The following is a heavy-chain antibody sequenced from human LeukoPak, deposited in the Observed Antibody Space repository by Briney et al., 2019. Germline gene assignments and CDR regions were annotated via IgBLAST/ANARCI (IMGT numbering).Heavy chain of an antibody. V-gene: IGHV3-30-3*01. CDR1: GFTFSGYT. D-gene: IGHD1-26*01. CDR2: ISYDGSNK. J-gene: IGHJ4*02. Sequence: GGSLRLSCAASGFTFSGYTMHWVRQAPGKGLEWVAVISYDGSNKYYADSVKGRFTISRDNSKNTLYLQMNSLRAEDRAVYCCARDTLWEWGQGILVTVSS. CDR3: ARDTLWE.